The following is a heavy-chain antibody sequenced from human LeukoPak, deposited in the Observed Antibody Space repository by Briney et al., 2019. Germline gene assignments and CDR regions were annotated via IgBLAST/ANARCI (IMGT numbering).Heavy chain of an antibody. J-gene: IGHJ4*02. CDR3: ARYGEVVAGIDY. D-gene: IGHD3-22*01. CDR1: GDSISSSGHW. CDR2: ISYSGSP. V-gene: IGHV4-39*01. Sequence: TSSETLSLTCTVSGDSISSSGHWWGWIRQPPGEGLEWIGSISYSGSPSYKPSLKSRVTISVDTSKNQLSLRLSSVTAADTAVYYCARYGEVVAGIDYWGQGTLVTVSS.